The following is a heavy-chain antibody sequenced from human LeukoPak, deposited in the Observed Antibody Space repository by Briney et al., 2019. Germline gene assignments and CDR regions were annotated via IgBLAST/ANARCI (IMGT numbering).Heavy chain of an antibody. Sequence: GGSLRLSCAASGFSFSVYAMAWVRQAPGKGLQWVSDITGSGTRTDHADSVRGRFIISRDNSKNELYLQMNSLRVEDTAIYFCAKDRYCSGGLCYADAFDVWGQGIMVTVSS. V-gene: IGHV3-23*01. J-gene: IGHJ3*01. D-gene: IGHD6-19*01. CDR2: ITGSGTRT. CDR3: AKDRYCSGGLCYADAFDV. CDR1: GFSFSVYA.